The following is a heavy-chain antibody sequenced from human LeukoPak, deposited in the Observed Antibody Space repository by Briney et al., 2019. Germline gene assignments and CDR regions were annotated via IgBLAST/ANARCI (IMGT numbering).Heavy chain of an antibody. Sequence: LSLTCTVSGGSISSSSYYWGWIRQAPGKGLEWVSYISSSGSTIYYADSVKGRFTISRDNAKNSLYLQMNSLRAEDTAVYYCARVGSGTIDYWGQGTLVTVSS. CDR3: ARVGSGTIDY. CDR1: GGSISSSSYY. V-gene: IGHV3-11*04. D-gene: IGHD3-10*01. CDR2: ISSSGSTI. J-gene: IGHJ4*02.